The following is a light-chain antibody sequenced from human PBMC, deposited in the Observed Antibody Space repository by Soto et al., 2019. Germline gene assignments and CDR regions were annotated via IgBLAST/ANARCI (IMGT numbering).Light chain of an antibody. V-gene: IGLV2-14*01. Sequence: QSVLAQPASVSGSFGQSITISCSGPNTDLGVYGYVSWYQHQPGKAPKLLIYDVNNRPSGISDRFSGSKSGDTASLTISGLQAEDEAAYFCFSKISGFAYGFGNGTKVTVL. J-gene: IGLJ1*01. CDR1: NTDLGVYGY. CDR2: DVN. CDR3: FSKISGFAYG.